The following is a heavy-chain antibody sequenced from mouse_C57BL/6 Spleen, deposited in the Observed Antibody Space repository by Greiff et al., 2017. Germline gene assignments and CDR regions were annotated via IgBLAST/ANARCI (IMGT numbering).Heavy chain of an antibody. D-gene: IGHD4-1*01. J-gene: IGHJ2*01. CDR2: IYPGDGDT. CDR1: GYAFSSYW. V-gene: IGHV1-80*01. Sequence: QVQLQQSGAELVKPGASVKISCKASGYAFSSYWMNWVKQRPGKGLEWIGQIYPGDGDTNYNGKFKGKATLTADKSSSTAYMQLSSLTSEDSAVYFCARANWDVRDYFDYWGQVTTLTVSS. CDR3: ARANWDVRDYFDY.